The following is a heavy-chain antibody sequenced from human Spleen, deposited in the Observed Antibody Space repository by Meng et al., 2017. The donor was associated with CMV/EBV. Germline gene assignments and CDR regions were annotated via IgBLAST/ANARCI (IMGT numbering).Heavy chain of an antibody. Sequence: GGSLRLSCAPSGFTFSSYAMSWVRQAPGKGLEWVSAISGSGGSTYYADSVKGRFTISRDNSKNTLYLQMNSLRAEDTAVYYCAKSGTSSVRGGMDGWGQGTTVTVSS. V-gene: IGHV3-23*01. CDR1: GFTFSSYA. CDR2: ISGSGGST. D-gene: IGHD2-2*01. J-gene: IGHJ6*02. CDR3: AKSGTSSVRGGMDG.